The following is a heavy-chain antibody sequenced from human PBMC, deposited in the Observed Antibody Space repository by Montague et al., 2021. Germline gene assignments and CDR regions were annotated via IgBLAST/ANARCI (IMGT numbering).Heavy chain of an antibody. CDR2: IFHSGSA. J-gene: IGHJ4*02. Sequence: SETLSLTCAVSGDFINSYTWWSWVRQPPGKGLEWIGEIFHSGSANYNQSLRSRITISADESKNEFSLHLNSVTPADTAVYYCARHGDDEWQQMAFWGQGTLVVVSS. CDR3: ARHGDDEWQQMAF. CDR1: GDFINSYTW. D-gene: IGHD6-13*01. V-gene: IGHV4-4*02.